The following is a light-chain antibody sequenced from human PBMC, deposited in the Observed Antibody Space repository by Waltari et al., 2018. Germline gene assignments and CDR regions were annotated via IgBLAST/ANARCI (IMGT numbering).Light chain of an antibody. CDR3: AAWDSSLSGWA. J-gene: IGLJ3*02. CDR2: EDY. CDR1: SSNIGNNY. Sequence: QSVLTQPPSMTAAPGQRVTISCPGSSSNIGNNYVSWYQQLPGTAPKLLLYEDYRRPSGIPDRFSGSKSGTSATLGITGLQTGDEADYYCAAWDSSLSGWAFGGGTKLTVL. V-gene: IGLV1-51*02.